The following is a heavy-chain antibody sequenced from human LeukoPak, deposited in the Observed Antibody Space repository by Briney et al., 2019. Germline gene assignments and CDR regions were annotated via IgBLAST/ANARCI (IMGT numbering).Heavy chain of an antibody. V-gene: IGHV3-30*18. J-gene: IGHJ4*02. Sequence: GGSLRLSCAASGFTFSSYGMHWVRQAPGKGLEWVAVISYDGSNKYYADSVKGRFTISRDNSKNTLYLQMNSLRAEDTAVYYCAKDRCSWYACHLFDYWGQGTLVTVSS. CDR2: ISYDGSNK. CDR1: GFTFSSYG. CDR3: AKDRCSWYACHLFDY. D-gene: IGHD6-13*01.